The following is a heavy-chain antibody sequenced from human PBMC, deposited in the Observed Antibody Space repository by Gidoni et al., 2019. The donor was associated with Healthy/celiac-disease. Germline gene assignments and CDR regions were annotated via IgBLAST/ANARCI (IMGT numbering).Heavy chain of an antibody. CDR3: ARLRITMVRGNPVAGYGMDV. V-gene: IGHV3-21*01. Sequence: ELQLVESGGGLVKPGGSLCLSCAASGFTFRSYRLTWVRQAPGKGLEWVSSISSSGSTIYYADSVKGRFTISRDNAKNLLYLQMNSLRAEDTAVYYCARLRITMVRGNPVAGYGMDVWGQGTTVTVSS. CDR1: GFTFRSYR. D-gene: IGHD3-10*01. J-gene: IGHJ6*02. CDR2: ISSSGSTI.